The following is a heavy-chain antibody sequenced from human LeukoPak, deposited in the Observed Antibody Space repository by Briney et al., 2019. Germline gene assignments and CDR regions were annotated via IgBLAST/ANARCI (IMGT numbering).Heavy chain of an antibody. CDR1: GFTFSSYA. CDR3: ASNYDSSNYYGFDY. J-gene: IGHJ4*02. V-gene: IGHV3-21*01. D-gene: IGHD3-22*01. Sequence: GGSLRLSCAASGFTFSSYAMSWVRQAPGKGLEWVSSISSSSSYIYYADSVKGRFTISRDNAKNSLYLQMNSLRAEDTAVYYCASNYDSSNYYGFDYWGQGTLVTVSS. CDR2: ISSSSSYI.